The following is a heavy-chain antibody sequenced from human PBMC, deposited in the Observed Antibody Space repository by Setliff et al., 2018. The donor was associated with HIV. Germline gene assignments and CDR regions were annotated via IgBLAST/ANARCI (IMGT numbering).Heavy chain of an antibody. CDR3: TRRDGYKRGSWFDP. CDR2: MYHTGST. V-gene: IGHV4-38-2*01. Sequence: SETLSLTCAVSGYSISSGCYWGWIRQPPGKGPEWIGSMYHTGSTYYSPSLNSRFTISVDTSKNQFSLKLRSVTAADTAVYYCTRRDGYKRGSWFDPWGQGTLVTVSS. J-gene: IGHJ5*02. CDR1: GYSISSGCY. D-gene: IGHD3-16*01.